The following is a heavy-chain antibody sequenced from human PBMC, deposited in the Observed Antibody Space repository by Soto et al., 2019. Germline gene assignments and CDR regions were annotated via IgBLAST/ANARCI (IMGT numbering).Heavy chain of an antibody. Sequence: QVTLKESGPVLVKPTETLTLTCTVSGFSLSNARMGVSWIRQPPGKALEWLAHIFSNDEISYSTSLKSRLTISKDTSKSQVVLTMTNMDPVDIATYYCARIVVTMVRGEPDYYYGMDVWGQGTTVTVSS. J-gene: IGHJ6*02. V-gene: IGHV2-26*01. CDR3: ARIVVTMVRGEPDYYYGMDV. CDR2: IFSNDEI. CDR1: GFSLSNARMG. D-gene: IGHD3-10*01.